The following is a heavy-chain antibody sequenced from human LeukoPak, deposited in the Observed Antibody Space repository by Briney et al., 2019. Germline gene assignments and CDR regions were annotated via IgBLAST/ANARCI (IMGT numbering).Heavy chain of an antibody. V-gene: IGHV3-53*01. J-gene: IGHJ4*02. CDR2: IYRGGNT. D-gene: IGHD5-18*01. Sequence: GGSLSLSCAASGFTVSTAFISCVRHAPGKVLELASVIYRGGNTYYADSVKGRFTISRDNSKNMVYLQMNSLRVEDTAVYYCARGGYSYGRPFDHWGQGTLVTVSS. CDR1: GFTVSTAF. CDR3: ARGGYSYGRPFDH.